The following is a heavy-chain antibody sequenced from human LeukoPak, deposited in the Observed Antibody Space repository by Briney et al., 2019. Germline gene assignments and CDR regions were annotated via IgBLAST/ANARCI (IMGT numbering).Heavy chain of an antibody. CDR3: ARLGLGGAFDI. V-gene: IGHV6-1*01. Sequence: SQTLSLTCAISGDRVSSNSAVWNWIRQSPSRGLEWLGRTYYRSKWYNDYAVSVKSRITIKPDTSKNQFSLQLNSATPEDTAVYYCARLGLGGAFDIWGQGTMVTVSS. CDR1: GDRVSSNSAV. J-gene: IGHJ3*02. D-gene: IGHD2-15*01. CDR2: TYYRSKWYN.